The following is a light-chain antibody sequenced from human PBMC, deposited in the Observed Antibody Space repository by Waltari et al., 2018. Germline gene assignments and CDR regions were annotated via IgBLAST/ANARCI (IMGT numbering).Light chain of an antibody. Sequence: EVVMTQSPATLSVSPGERVPLPCRASQSAKTSLAWYQQTPGQAPRLLIYRASTRAAGVPDRFSGSGSGTEFTPTISSLQSEDSAIYYCQQYNIWPWTFGPGTNVDIK. J-gene: IGKJ1*01. CDR1: QSAKTS. CDR2: RAS. V-gene: IGKV3D-15*01. CDR3: QQYNIWPWT.